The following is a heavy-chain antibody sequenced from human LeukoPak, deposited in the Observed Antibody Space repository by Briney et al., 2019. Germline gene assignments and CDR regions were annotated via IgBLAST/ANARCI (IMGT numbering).Heavy chain of an antibody. CDR2: IKQDGSEK. J-gene: IGHJ4*02. V-gene: IGHV3-7*01. CDR1: GFTFSNYW. Sequence: GGSLRLSCAASGFTFSNYWMSWIRQAPGKGLEWVANIKQDGSEKYYVDSVKGRFTISRDNARNSLYLQMNSLRAEDTAMYYCARARYCSSTNCYEHDYWGQGTLVTVSS. D-gene: IGHD2-2*01. CDR3: ARARYCSSTNCYEHDY.